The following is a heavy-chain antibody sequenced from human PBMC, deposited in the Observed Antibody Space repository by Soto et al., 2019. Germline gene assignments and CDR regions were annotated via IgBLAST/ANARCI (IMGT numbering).Heavy chain of an antibody. CDR2: INHSGIT. J-gene: IGHJ4*02. CDR1: GGSFSGYF. D-gene: IGHD1-1*01. CDR3: VRGPYNYNSRYFDY. Sequence: LSLTCTVSGGSFSGYFWTWIRQPPGKGLEWLAEINHSGITNYNPSVESRVSMSVDTSKNQFSLRLYSVTAADTAVYYCVRGPYNYNSRYFDYWGQGTLVTVS. V-gene: IGHV4-34*01.